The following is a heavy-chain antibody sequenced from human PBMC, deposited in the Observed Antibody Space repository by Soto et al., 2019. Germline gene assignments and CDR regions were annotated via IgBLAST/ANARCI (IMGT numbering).Heavy chain of an antibody. Sequence: QVHLVQSGTEVKKPGSSVKVSCKASGGTFSSSGFSWVRQAPGQGLAWMGMIVPSLGTTNYAQKFQASVMITAEEVTSTSNSVLLSLRSEDTAVYYCARRPQPRYTAGTYAVDVCGQGTRVSVSS. J-gene: IGHJ6*02. V-gene: IGHV1-69*11. CDR3: ARRPQPRYTAGTYAVDV. D-gene: IGHD6-13*01. CDR2: IVPSLGTT. CDR1: GGTFSSSG.